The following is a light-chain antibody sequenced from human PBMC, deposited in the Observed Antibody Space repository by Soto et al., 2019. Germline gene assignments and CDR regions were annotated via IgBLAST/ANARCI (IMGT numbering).Light chain of an antibody. CDR3: QQYGTLPTT. J-gene: IGKJ3*01. CDR1: QSVSGTY. Sequence: EIVLTQSPGTLSLSPGERATLSCRASQSVSGTYLAWYQQTPGQAPRLLIYGASTRATGIPDRVSGSGSGTDFTLTISRLEPEDFTVYYCQQYGTLPTTFGPGTKVDIK. CDR2: GAS. V-gene: IGKV3-20*01.